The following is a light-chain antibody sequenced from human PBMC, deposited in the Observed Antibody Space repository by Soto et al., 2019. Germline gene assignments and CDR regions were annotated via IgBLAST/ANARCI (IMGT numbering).Light chain of an antibody. CDR2: GAS. Sequence: EVVMTQSPATLSVSPGERATLSCRAAQSIRSLLAWYQQKPGQAPRLLIYGASNRATGIPDRFSGSGSGTDFTLTISRLEPEDFAVYYCQQYGSSGTFGQGTKV. CDR1: QSIRSL. V-gene: IGKV3-20*01. J-gene: IGKJ1*01. CDR3: QQYGSSGT.